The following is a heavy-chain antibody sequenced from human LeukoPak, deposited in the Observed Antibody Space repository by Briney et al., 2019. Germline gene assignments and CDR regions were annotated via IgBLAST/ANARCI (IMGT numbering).Heavy chain of an antibody. CDR2: ISSSGSTI. CDR3: ARDHGFWSGGYGMDV. CDR1: GFTLSSYE. J-gene: IGHJ6*02. V-gene: IGHV3-48*03. Sequence: PGGSLRLSCAASGFTLSSYEMNWVRQAPGKGLEWVSYISSSGSTIYYADSVKGRFTISRDNAKNSLYLQMNSLRAEDTAVYYCARDHGFWSGGYGMDVWGQGTTVTVSS. D-gene: IGHD3-3*01.